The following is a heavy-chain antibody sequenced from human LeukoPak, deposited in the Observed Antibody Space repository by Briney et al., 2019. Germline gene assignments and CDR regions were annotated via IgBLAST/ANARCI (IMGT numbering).Heavy chain of an antibody. J-gene: IGHJ4*02. V-gene: IGHV1-46*03. Sequence: ASVKVSCKASGSTFTSYYMHWVRQAPGQGLEWMGIINPSGGSTSYAQKFQGRVTMTRDTSTSTVYMELSSLRSEDTAVYYCARDLDGIAVAGTNGLGFFDYWGQGTLVTVSS. CDR3: ARDLDGIAVAGTNGLGFFDY. D-gene: IGHD6-19*01. CDR2: INPSGGST. CDR1: GSTFTSYY.